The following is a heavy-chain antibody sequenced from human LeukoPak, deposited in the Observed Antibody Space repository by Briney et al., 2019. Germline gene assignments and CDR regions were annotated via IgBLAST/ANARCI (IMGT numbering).Heavy chain of an antibody. J-gene: IGHJ4*02. CDR1: GFSFSNYG. D-gene: IGHD5-12*01. Sequence: GGSLRLSCAASGFSFSNYGMHWVRQAPGKGLEWVAIIWYDGSNKFYADSVKGRLTISRDNSKNTLYLQMNSLRAEDTAVYYCARDKRMATIDYWGQGTLVTVSS. CDR2: IWYDGSNK. CDR3: ARDKRMATIDY. V-gene: IGHV3-33*01.